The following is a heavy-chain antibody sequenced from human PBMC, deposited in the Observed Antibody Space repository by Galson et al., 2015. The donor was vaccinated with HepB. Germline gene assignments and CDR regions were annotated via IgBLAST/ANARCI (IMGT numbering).Heavy chain of an antibody. CDR2: TYFRSQWRI. Sequence: CAISGDSVTSNSAVWNWIRQSPSRGLEWLGRTYFRSQWRIDYSVSVKSRITINADTSQNQFSLHLNSMTPEDKAVYYCAYGTDVWGQGTTVIVSS. J-gene: IGHJ6*02. V-gene: IGHV6-1*01. CDR1: GDSVTSNSAV. CDR3: AYGTDV.